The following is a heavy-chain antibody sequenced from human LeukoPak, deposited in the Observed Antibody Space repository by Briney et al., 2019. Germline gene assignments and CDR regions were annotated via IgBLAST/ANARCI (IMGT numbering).Heavy chain of an antibody. V-gene: IGHV3-30*01. Sequence: GGSLRLSCAASGFTFSAYAMHWVRQAPGKGLEWVAVISYDGSNRYYADSVKGRFTISGDKSKDTLYLQMNSLRPEDTAVYYCARGPGPIAGAKNPFDIWGQGTMVTVSS. J-gene: IGHJ3*02. CDR3: ARGPGPIAGAKNPFDI. D-gene: IGHD1-26*01. CDR1: GFTFSAYA. CDR2: ISYDGSNR.